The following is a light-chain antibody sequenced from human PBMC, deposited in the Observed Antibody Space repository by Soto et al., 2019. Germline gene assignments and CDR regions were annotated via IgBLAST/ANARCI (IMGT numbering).Light chain of an antibody. J-gene: IGLJ2*01. V-gene: IGLV1-40*01. CDR1: SSNIGAGYD. Sequence: QSVLTQPPSVSGAPGQRVTISCTGSSSNIGAGYDVHWYQQLPGTAPKLLIYGNSNRPSGVPDRFSGSKSGTSASLAITGRQGEEEAGYYCRPDDSSLRGAVVVGGGAKLPV. CDR3: RPDDSSLRGAVV. CDR2: GNS.